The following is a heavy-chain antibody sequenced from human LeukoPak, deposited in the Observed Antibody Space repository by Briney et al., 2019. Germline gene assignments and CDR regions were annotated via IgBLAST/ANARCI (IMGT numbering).Heavy chain of an antibody. CDR3: ARDETDYGGNLEGAFDI. D-gene: IGHD4-23*01. Sequence: SVKVSCEASGGTFSSYAISWVRQAPGQGLEWMGGIIPIFGTANYAQKFQGRVTITTDESTSTAYMELSSLRSEDTAVYYCARDETDYGGNLEGAFDIWGQGTMVTVSS. CDR1: GGTFSSYA. V-gene: IGHV1-69*05. J-gene: IGHJ3*02. CDR2: IIPIFGTA.